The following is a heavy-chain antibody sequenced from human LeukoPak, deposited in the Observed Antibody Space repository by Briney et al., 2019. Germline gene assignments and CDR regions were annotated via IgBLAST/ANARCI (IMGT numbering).Heavy chain of an antibody. V-gene: IGHV4-34*01. CDR2: INHSGST. D-gene: IGHD3-3*01. CDR3: AWSGYGYYFDY. J-gene: IGHJ4*02. CDR1: GGSFSGYY. Sequence: PSETLSLTCAVYGGSFSGYYWSWIRQPPGKGLEWIGEINHSGSTNYNPSLKSRVTISVDTSKNQFSLKLSSVTAADTAVYYCAWSGYGYYFDYWGQGTLVTVSS.